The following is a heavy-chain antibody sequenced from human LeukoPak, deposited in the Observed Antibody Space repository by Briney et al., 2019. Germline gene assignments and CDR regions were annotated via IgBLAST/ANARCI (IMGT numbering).Heavy chain of an antibody. CDR3: ARAVPIYYYYYYYMDV. CDR2: IHTSGTM. D-gene: IGHD2-2*01. J-gene: IGHJ6*03. V-gene: IGHV4-59*10. Sequence: SETLSLTCAVYGGSFSGYYWSWIRQPAGRGLEWIGHIHTSGTMNYNASLKSRVRISVETSKNQFSLKLSSVTAADTAVYYCARAVPIYYYYYYYMDVWGKGTTVTVSS. CDR1: GGSFSGYY.